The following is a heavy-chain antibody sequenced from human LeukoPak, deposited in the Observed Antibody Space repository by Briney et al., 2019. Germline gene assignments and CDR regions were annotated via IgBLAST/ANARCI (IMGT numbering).Heavy chain of an antibody. Sequence: GASVKVSCKASGYTFTGYYMHWVRQAPGQGLEWMGWINPNSGGTNYAQKFQGRVTMTRDTSISTAYMELSRLRSDDTAVYYCAGGYCSSTSCGWFDPWGQGTLVTVSS. CDR1: GYTFTGYY. D-gene: IGHD2-2*01. CDR2: INPNSGGT. CDR3: AGGYCSSTSCGWFDP. J-gene: IGHJ5*02. V-gene: IGHV1-2*02.